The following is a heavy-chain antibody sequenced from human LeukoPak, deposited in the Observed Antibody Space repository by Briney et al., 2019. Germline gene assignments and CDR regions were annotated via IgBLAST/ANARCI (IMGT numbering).Heavy chain of an antibody. V-gene: IGHV3-53*01. Sequence: GGSLRLSCAASGFTVSSNYMSWVRQAPGKGLEWVSVIYSGGSTYYADSVKGRFTISRDNSKNTLYLKMNSLRAEDTAVYYCAREYYYGSGNFYDLWGRGTLVTVSS. CDR2: IYSGGST. D-gene: IGHD3-10*01. CDR3: AREYYYGSGNFYDL. J-gene: IGHJ2*01. CDR1: GFTVSSNY.